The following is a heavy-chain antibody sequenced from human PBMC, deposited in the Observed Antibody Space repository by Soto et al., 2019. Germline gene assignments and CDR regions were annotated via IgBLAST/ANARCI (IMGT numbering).Heavy chain of an antibody. CDR1: GFTVSSNY. Sequence: GGSLRLSCAASGFTVSSNYMSWVRQAPGKGLEWVSSISSSSSYIYYADSVKGRFTISRDNAKNSLYLQMNSLRAEDTAVYYCARDEPAIAAIGYGMDVWGQGTTVTVSS. CDR2: ISSSSSYI. J-gene: IGHJ6*02. V-gene: IGHV3-21*01. CDR3: ARDEPAIAAIGYGMDV. D-gene: IGHD2-15*01.